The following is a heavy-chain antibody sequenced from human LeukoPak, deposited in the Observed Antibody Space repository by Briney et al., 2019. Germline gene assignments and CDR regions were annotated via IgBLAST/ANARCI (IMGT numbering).Heavy chain of an antibody. D-gene: IGHD3-22*01. CDR2: INHSGST. V-gene: IGHV4-34*01. CDR3: ARKIRAYYYDSSGRHFDY. Sequence: SETQSLTCAVYGGSFSGYYWSWIRQPPGKGLEWIGEINHSGSTNYNPSLKSRVTISVDTSKNQFSLKLSSVTAADTAVYYCARKIRAYYYDSSGRHFDYWGQGTLVTVSS. CDR1: GGSFSGYY. J-gene: IGHJ4*02.